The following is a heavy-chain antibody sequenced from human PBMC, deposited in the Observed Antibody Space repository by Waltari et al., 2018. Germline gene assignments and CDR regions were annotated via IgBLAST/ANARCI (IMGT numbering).Heavy chain of an antibody. CDR1: GDSMSTSDY. CDR3: ARDRGRGLYLDT. Sequence: QLQLQESGPGLVKPSGTLSLICAVSGDSMSTSDYWSWVRHPPGKGLAWIGQVRGDGKTNCIPSFASRRTMSLDTSTYRFALKLTSATAADTALYCCARDRGRGLYLDTWGQGTLVTVSP. D-gene: IGHD1-1*01. CDR2: VRGDGKT. V-gene: IGHV4-4*01. J-gene: IGHJ4*02.